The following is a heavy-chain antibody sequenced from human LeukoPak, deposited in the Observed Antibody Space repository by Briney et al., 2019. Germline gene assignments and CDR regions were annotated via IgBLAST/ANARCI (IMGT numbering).Heavy chain of an antibody. Sequence: SETLSLTCAVYGGSFSGYYWSWIRQPPGKGLEWIGSIYYSGSTYYNPSLKSRVTISVDTSKNQFSLKLSSVTAADTAVYYCAGIGYYDFWSGPRNDYWGQGTLVTVSS. V-gene: IGHV4-34*01. CDR3: AGIGYYDFWSGPRNDY. CDR1: GGSFSGYY. D-gene: IGHD3-3*01. J-gene: IGHJ4*02. CDR2: IYYSGST.